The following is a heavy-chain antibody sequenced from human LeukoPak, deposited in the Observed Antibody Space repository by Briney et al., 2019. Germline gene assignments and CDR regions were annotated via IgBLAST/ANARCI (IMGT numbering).Heavy chain of an antibody. CDR1: GYTFTSYD. V-gene: IGHV1-8*01. CDR2: MNPNSGNT. J-gene: IGHJ6*02. Sequence: ASVKVSCKASGYTFTSYDINWVRQATGQGLEWMGWMNPNSGNTGYAQKFQGRVTMTRNTSISTAYMELSSLRSEDTAVYYCARGTKSGYGMDVWGQGTTVTVSS. D-gene: IGHD2-8*01. CDR3: ARGTKSGYGMDV.